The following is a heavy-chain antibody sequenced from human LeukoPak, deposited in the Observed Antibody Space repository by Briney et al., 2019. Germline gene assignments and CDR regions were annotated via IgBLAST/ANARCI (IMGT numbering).Heavy chain of an antibody. J-gene: IGHJ5*02. V-gene: IGHV3-53*01. CDR2: IYSGGST. CDR1: GFTVSGNY. CDR3: ARVGREDFWSGYFDP. Sequence: PGVSLRLSCAASGFTVSGNYMSWVRQAPGKGLEWVSVIYSGGSTYYADSVKGRFTISRDNSKNTLYLQMNSLRAEDTAVYYCARVGREDFWSGYFDPWGQGTLVTVSS. D-gene: IGHD3-3*01.